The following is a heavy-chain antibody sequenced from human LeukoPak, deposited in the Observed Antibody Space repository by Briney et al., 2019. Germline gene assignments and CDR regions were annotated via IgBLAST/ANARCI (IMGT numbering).Heavy chain of an antibody. D-gene: IGHD6-25*01. Sequence: SETLSHTCTVSGGSISSYYWTWIRQPAGKGLEWIGRIYTSGSTNYNPSLKNRVTMSLDTSKNQFSLKLSSVTAADTAVYYCARSAAYPFPLDYWGQGTLVTVSS. J-gene: IGHJ4*02. V-gene: IGHV4-4*07. CDR3: ARSAAYPFPLDY. CDR1: GGSISSYY. CDR2: IYTSGST.